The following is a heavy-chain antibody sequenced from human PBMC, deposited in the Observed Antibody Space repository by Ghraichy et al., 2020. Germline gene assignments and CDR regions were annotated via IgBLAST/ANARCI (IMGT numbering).Heavy chain of an antibody. Sequence: SLNISCAASGFTFDDYAMHWVRQAPGKGLEWVSGISWNSGSIGYADSVKGRFTISRDNAKNSLYLQMNSLRAEDTALYYCAKDRRSGTTGYYYGMDVWGQGTTVTVSS. CDR1: GFTFDDYA. V-gene: IGHV3-9*01. J-gene: IGHJ6*02. CDR2: ISWNSGSI. CDR3: AKDRRSGTTGYYYGMDV. D-gene: IGHD1-1*01.